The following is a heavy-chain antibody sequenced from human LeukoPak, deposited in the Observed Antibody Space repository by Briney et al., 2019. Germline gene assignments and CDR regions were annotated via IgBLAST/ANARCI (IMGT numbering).Heavy chain of an antibody. CDR3: ARGAAAAGLYFDF. D-gene: IGHD6-13*01. CDR1: GGSISGYY. CDR2: IYYTGST. J-gene: IGHJ4*02. V-gene: IGHV4-59*01. Sequence: PSETLSLTCTVSGGSISGYYWSWIRQPPGKGLEWIGYIYYTGSTNYNPSLKSRLTISLDKSKNQFSLKLSSVTAADTAVYYCARGAAAAGLYFDFWGQGTLVTVSS.